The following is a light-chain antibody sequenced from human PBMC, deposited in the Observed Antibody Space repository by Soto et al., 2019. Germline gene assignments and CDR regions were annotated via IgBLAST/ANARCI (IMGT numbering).Light chain of an antibody. CDR1: QSVANNH. CDR2: DAS. CDR3: HHYTRSPIFT. J-gene: IGKJ3*01. V-gene: IGKV3-20*01. Sequence: EVVLTQSPGTLSLSAGERATLFCRASQSVANNHLAWYQQKPGQAPRLLIYDASTRAAGIPDRFSGSGSGTDFTLTLSRLEPEDFGVYFCHHYTRSPIFTFGPGTTVD.